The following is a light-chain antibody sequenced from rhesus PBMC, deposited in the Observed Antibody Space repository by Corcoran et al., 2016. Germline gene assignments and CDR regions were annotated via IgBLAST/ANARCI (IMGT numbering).Light chain of an antibody. CDR1: ENLNNY. Sequence: DIQLTQSPSSLSASVGDRVTITCRASENLNNYLHWYQQKPGKAPKLLISKTSTLQSGAPSRFSGSGSGTDYTFTISSLQPEVFASYYCQHNYGTPWTFGQGTKVDIK. CDR3: QHNYGTPWT. CDR2: KTS. V-gene: IGKV1-74*01. J-gene: IGKJ1*01.